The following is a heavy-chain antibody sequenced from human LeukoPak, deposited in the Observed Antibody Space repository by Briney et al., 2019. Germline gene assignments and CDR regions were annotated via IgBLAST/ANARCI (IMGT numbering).Heavy chain of an antibody. CDR3: ARVFLLYSLDY. CDR2: INPSGGST. J-gene: IGHJ4*02. V-gene: IGHV1-46*01. CDR1: GYTFTNYY. D-gene: IGHD3-10*01. Sequence: ASVKVSCKASGYTFTNYYMNWVRQAPGQGLEWMGIINPSGGSTTYAQKFQGRVTMTRDTSTSTVYMDLSSLKSEDTAVYYCARVFLLYSLDYWDQGTLVTVSS.